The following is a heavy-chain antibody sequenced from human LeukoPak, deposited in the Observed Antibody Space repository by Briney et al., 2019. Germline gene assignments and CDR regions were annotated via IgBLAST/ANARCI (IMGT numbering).Heavy chain of an antibody. CDR1: GGSISSGGYY. D-gene: IGHD1-26*01. CDR2: IYNSGST. V-gene: IGHV4-31*03. J-gene: IGHJ4*02. Sequence: SQTLSLTCTVSGGSISSGGYYWNWIRQHPGKGLEWIGYIYNSGSTNYNPSLKSRVTISVDKSKNQFSLKLSSVTAADTAVYYCARRWELSPLDYWGQGTLVTVSS. CDR3: ARRWELSPLDY.